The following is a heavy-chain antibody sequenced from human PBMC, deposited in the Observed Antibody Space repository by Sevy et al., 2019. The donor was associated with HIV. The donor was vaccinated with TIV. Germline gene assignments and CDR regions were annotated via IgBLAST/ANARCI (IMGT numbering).Heavy chain of an antibody. D-gene: IGHD6-13*01. CDR2: IKQDGSVK. Sequence: GGSLRLSCAASGFTLNNYWMIWVRQAPGKGMEWVANIKQDGSVKYYVDSGKGRFTISGDNARNLVFLQMNSLRVEDTALYYCVRAIAADGSFWGQGTLVTVSS. V-gene: IGHV3-7*01. J-gene: IGHJ4*02. CDR1: GFTLNNYW. CDR3: VRAIAADGSF.